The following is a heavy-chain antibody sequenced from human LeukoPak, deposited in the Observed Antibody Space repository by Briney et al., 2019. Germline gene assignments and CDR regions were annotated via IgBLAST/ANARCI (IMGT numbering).Heavy chain of an antibody. CDR3: ARHADWSPYDY. CDR1: GGSISGYY. V-gene: IGHV4-59*08. CDR2: TFSIGTI. Sequence: SETLSLTCTVSGGSISGYYWSWSRQPPGKGPSWIGSTFSIGTINYNPSLKSRITISGDTATNQFSLKLSSVTAADTFVYHCARHADWSPYDYWGQGTLVTVSS. J-gene: IGHJ4*02. D-gene: IGHD3-9*01.